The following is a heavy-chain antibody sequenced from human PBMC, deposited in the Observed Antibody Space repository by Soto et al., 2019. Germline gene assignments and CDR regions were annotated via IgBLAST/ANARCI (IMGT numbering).Heavy chain of an antibody. J-gene: IGHJ6*02. CDR1: GGSISSRSYY. CDR2: IYYSGST. Sequence: QLQLQESGPGLVKPSETLSLTCTVSGGSISSRSYYWGWIRQPPGKGLEWIASIYYSGSTYYNPSLKSRVTVSVDTSKNQFSLKLSSVTAADTAVYFCYADPNAVMDVWGQGTTVTVSS. CDR3: YADPNAVMDV. V-gene: IGHV4-39*01.